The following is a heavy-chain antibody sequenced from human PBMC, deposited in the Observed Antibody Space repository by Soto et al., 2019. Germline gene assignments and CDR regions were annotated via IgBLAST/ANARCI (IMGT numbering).Heavy chain of an antibody. V-gene: IGHV1-18*01. J-gene: IGHJ6*02. CDR1: GYTFTSYG. CDR3: ARDLPTMYV. Sequence: ASVKVSCKASGYTFTSYGISWVRQAPGQGLEWMGWIRAYNGNTNYAQKLQGRVTMTTDTSTSTAYTELRSLRSDDTAVYYCARDLPTMYVWGQGTTVTVSS. CDR2: IRAYNGNT.